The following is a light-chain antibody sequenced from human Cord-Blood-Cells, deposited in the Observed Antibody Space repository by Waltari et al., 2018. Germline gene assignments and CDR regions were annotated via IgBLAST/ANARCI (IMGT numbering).Light chain of an antibody. J-gene: IGLJ2*01. CDR2: GKN. V-gene: IGLV3-19*01. Sequence: SSELTQDPAVSVALGQTVRITCQGASPRSYYPSWYQQKPGQAPVLVIDGKNNRPAGIPDLYSGSSSGTTASLTITGAQAEDESDYYCNSRDSSGNVVFGGGTTLTVL. CDR1: SPRSYY. CDR3: NSRDSSGNVV.